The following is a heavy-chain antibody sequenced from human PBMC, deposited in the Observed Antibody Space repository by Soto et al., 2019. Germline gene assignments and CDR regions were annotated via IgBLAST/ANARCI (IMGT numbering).Heavy chain of an antibody. CDR3: ARTRSFTLGFYYDGMDV. D-gene: IGHD6-6*01. Sequence: GQAVKISCKGSGCSVASYWIGWVRQMPGKDLEWMGIIYPGDSDTRYSPSFQGQVTISADKSPRTAYLQWTSLKASDTALYYCARTRSFTLGFYYDGMDVWGQGTTVTVSS. V-gene: IGHV5-51*01. CDR1: GCSVASYW. J-gene: IGHJ6*02. CDR2: IYPGDSDT.